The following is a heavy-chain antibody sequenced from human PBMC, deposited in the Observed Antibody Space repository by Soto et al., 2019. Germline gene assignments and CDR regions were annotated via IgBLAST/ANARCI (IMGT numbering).Heavy chain of an antibody. CDR3: ARAYYYDSSGWSTAFDI. CDR2: IIPILDIP. V-gene: IGHV1-69*02. J-gene: IGHJ3*02. Sequence: QVQLVQSGAEVKKPGSSVKVSCKASGGTFSSHTISWVRQAPGQGLEWMGRIIPILDIPNYARKFQGRVTITADKSTSTAYMELSSLRSEDTAVYYCARAYYYDSSGWSTAFDIWGQGTMVTVSS. D-gene: IGHD3-22*01. CDR1: GGTFSSHT.